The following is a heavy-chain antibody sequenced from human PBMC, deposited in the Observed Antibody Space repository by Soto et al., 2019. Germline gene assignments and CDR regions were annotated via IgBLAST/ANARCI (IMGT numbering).Heavy chain of an antibody. Sequence: SETLSLTCAVYGGSFSGYYWSWIRQPPGKGLEWIGEINHSGSTNYNPSLKSRVTISVDTSKNQFSLKLSSVTAADTAVYYCARHSRRGYSGQVQYNWFDPWGQGTLVTSPQ. CDR2: INHSGST. CDR1: GGSFSGYY. V-gene: IGHV4-34*01. CDR3: ARHSRRGYSGQVQYNWFDP. D-gene: IGHD5-12*01. J-gene: IGHJ5*02.